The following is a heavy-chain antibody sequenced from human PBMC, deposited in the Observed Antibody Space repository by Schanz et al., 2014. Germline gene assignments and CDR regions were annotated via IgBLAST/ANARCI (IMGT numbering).Heavy chain of an antibody. J-gene: IGHJ6*03. CDR1: RFTFNAYD. CDR2: ISHDGSNK. CDR3: ARDAVALVPEYFMDV. V-gene: IGHV3-30*03. Sequence: QVHLVESGGGVVRPGGSLRLSCAASRFTFNAYDMYWIRQAPGKGLEWVALISHDGSNKNSADSVKGRFTISRDNSKNTLYLQMNSLRGDDTAVYYCARDAVALVPEYFMDVWGKGTPVTVSS. D-gene: IGHD2-15*01.